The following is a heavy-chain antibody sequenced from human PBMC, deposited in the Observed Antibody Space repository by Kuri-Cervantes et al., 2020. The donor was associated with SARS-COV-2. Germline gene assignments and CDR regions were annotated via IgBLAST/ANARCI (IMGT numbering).Heavy chain of an antibody. J-gene: IGHJ4*02. CDR1: GFTFSDYY. CDR2: IRQDAGDK. D-gene: IGHD1-26*01. CDR3: AVIQNSGSYSTRSSYFDY. Sequence: GESLKISCAASGFTFSDYYMTWVRQAPGKGLEWVANIRQDAGDKNCVDSVRGRFTISRDNAKNSLYLQMNSLGAEDTAVYYCAVIQNSGSYSTRSSYFDYWGQGTLVTVSS. V-gene: IGHV3-7*03.